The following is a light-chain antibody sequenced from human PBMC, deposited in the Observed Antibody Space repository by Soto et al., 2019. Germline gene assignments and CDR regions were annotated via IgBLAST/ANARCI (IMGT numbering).Light chain of an antibody. CDR1: RSVGFS. CDR2: DTS. J-gene: IGKJ5*01. CDR3: HQYKSWPPFT. V-gene: IGKV3-15*01. Sequence: DIALTQSPDTLSVSPGERATLSCRASRSVGFSLGWYQQKPGQAPRLPIYDTSTRATGVPARFSGSGSGTESTLTIGSLQSEDLAIYYCHQYKSWPPFTFGQGTRLEIK.